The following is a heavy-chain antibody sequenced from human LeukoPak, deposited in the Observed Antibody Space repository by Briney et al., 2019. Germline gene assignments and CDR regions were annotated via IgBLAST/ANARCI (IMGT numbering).Heavy chain of an antibody. CDR3: AIGELRYYYYMDV. CDR2: INHSGST. V-gene: IGHV4-34*01. Sequence: SETLSLTCAVYGGSFSGYYWSWIRQPPGKGLEWIGEINHSGSTNYNPSLKSRVTISVDTSKNQFSLKLSSVTAADTAVYYCAIGELRYYYYMDVWGKGTTVTISS. CDR1: GGSFSGYY. D-gene: IGHD1-26*01. J-gene: IGHJ6*03.